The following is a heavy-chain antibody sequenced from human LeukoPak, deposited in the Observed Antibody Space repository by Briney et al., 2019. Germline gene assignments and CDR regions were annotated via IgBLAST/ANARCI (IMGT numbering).Heavy chain of an antibody. CDR3: AKDPSDILTGYYRS. Sequence: GGSLRLSCAVSGITLSSYAMSWVRQAPGKGLEWVSAISGSGGSTYYADSVKGRFTISRDNSKNTLYLQMNSLRAEDTAVYYCAKDPSDILTGYYRSWGQGTLVTVSS. CDR2: ISGSGGST. J-gene: IGHJ4*02. D-gene: IGHD3-9*01. V-gene: IGHV3-23*01. CDR1: GITLSSYA.